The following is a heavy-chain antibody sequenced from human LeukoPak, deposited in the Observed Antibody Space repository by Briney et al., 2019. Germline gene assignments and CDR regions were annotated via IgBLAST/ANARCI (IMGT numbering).Heavy chain of an antibody. Sequence: VGSLRLSCAASGFTFSDYYMSWIRQAPGKGLEWVSYISSYRHNTIYYADSVKGRFTISRDNANKSLYLQMNSLRAEDTAVYYCAREAYCGGDCYHDYWGQGTLVTVSS. CDR3: AREAYCGGDCYHDY. CDR2: ISSYRHNTI. D-gene: IGHD2-21*02. V-gene: IGHV3-11*04. J-gene: IGHJ4*02. CDR1: GFTFSDYY.